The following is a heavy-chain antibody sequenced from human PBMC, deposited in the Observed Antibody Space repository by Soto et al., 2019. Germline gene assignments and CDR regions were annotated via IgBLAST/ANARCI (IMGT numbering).Heavy chain of an antibody. V-gene: IGHV3-9*01. CDR3: AKAMDTSRSIIES. J-gene: IGHJ4*02. Sequence: EVVLVESGGAWTQPGRSLRLSCITSGFTFENFAMHWVRQGPGKGLEWVAGITSSRETIESADTVKGRFTISRDNAQNSLYLQMDSLRAEDTAIYYCAKAMDTSRSIIESWGQGTLVTVSS. CDR2: ITSSRETI. D-gene: IGHD5-18*01. CDR1: GFTFENFA.